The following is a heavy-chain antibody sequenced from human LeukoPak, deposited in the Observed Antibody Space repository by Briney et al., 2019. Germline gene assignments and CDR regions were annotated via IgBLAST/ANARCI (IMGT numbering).Heavy chain of an antibody. J-gene: IGHJ4*02. CDR3: ARAKYGSGSYYIDY. V-gene: IGHV4-34*01. CDR1: GGSFSGYY. CDR2: INHSGST. Sequence: SETLSLTCAVYGGSFSGYYWSWIRQPPGKGLEWIGEINHSGSTNYNPSLKSRVTISVDTSKNQSSLKLSSVTAADTAVYYCARAKYGSGSYYIDYWGQGTLVTVSS. D-gene: IGHD3-10*01.